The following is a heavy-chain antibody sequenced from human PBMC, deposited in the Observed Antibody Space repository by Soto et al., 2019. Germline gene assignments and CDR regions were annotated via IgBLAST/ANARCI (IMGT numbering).Heavy chain of an antibody. Sequence: EVQLVETGGGLIQPGGSLRLSCAASGFTVSSNYMSWVRQAPGKGLEWVSVIYSGGSTYYADSVKGRFTISRDNSTNTPDRPTNSPRAEDTGVYYCARGGLFSAEWIRLWYPDREDAFDIWGQGTMVTVSS. CDR1: GFTVSSNY. D-gene: IGHD5-18*01. V-gene: IGHV3-53*02. J-gene: IGHJ3*02. CDR3: ARGGLFSAEWIRLWYPDREDAFDI. CDR2: IYSGGST.